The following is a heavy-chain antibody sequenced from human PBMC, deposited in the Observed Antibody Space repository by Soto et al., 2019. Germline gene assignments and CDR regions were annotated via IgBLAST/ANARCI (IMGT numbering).Heavy chain of an antibody. V-gene: IGHV3-53*01. CDR1: GFTVSSNY. J-gene: IGHJ6*02. CDR2: IYSGGST. D-gene: IGHD6-6*01. CDR3: ARSIAPLIDYYGMDV. Sequence: GGSLRLSCAASGFTVSSNYMSWVRQAPGKGLEWVSVIYSGGSTHYADSVKGRFTISRDNSKNTLYLQMNSLRAEDTAVYYCARSIAPLIDYYGMDVWGQGTTVTVSS.